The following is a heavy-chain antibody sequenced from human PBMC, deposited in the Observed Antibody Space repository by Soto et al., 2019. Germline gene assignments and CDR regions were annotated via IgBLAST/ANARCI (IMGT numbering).Heavy chain of an antibody. Sequence: GGSLRLSCAASGFTFSSYAMSWVRQAPGKGLEWVSAISGSGGSTYYADSVKGRFTISRDNSKNTLYLQRNSLRPEDTAVYYCAKYYYDSSGYYPPQDLFYYWGKGTLVTVCS. CDR2: ISGSGGST. J-gene: IGHJ4*02. D-gene: IGHD3-22*01. V-gene: IGHV3-23*01. CDR1: GFTFSSYA. CDR3: AKYYYDSSGYYPPQDLFYY.